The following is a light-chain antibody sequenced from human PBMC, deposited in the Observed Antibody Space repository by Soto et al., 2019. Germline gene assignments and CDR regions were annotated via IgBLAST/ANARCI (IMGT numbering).Light chain of an antibody. J-gene: IGKJ2*01. CDR1: QSVLYSSNNKNY. Sequence: DIVMTQSPDSLAVSLGERATINCKSSQSVLYSSNNKNYLAWYQQKQGQPPKLLIYWASTRESGVPDRFSGSGSETDFTLTISSLQAEDVAVYYCQQYYSTRMYTFGQGTKLEIK. CDR3: QQYYSTRMYT. V-gene: IGKV4-1*01. CDR2: WAS.